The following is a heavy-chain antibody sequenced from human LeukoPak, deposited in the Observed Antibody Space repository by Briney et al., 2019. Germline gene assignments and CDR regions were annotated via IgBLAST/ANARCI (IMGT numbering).Heavy chain of an antibody. CDR1: GDSISSYY. CDR3: ARGGGNVPLDY. Sequence: SETLSLTCTVSGDSISSYYWSWIRQSPGKGLEWIGNIYYSGNTNYNPSLKSRVTISVDTSKNQFSLKLSSVTAADTAVYYCARGGGNVPLDYWGQGTLVTVSS. CDR2: IYYSGNT. J-gene: IGHJ4*02. D-gene: IGHD4-23*01. V-gene: IGHV4-59*08.